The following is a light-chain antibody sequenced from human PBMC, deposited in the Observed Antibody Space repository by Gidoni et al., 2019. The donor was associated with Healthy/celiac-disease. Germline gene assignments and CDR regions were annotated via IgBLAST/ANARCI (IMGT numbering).Light chain of an antibody. CDR1: QSISSY. V-gene: IGKV1-39*01. CDR3: QQSYSTLWT. J-gene: IGKJ1*01. CDR2: AAS. Sequence: DIQMTQPPPSLSASVGDRVTINCRASQSISSYLNWYQQKPGKAPKLLIYAASSLQSGVPSRFSGSGSGTDFTLTISSLQPEDFATYYCQQSYSTLWTFGQGTKVEIK.